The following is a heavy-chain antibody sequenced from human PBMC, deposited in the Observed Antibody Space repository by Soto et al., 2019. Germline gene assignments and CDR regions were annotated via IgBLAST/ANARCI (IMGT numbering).Heavy chain of an antibody. V-gene: IGHV3-11*05. CDR1: GFTFSDYY. CDR2: ISSSSSYT. J-gene: IGHJ4*02. CDR3: AKVPNRMVYAARLDY. Sequence: GGSLRLSCAASGFTFSDYYMSWIRQAPGKGLEWVSYISSSSSYTNYADSVKGRFTISRDNSKNTLYLQMNSLRAEDTAVYYCAKVPNRMVYAARLDYWRQGTLVTVSS. D-gene: IGHD2-8*01.